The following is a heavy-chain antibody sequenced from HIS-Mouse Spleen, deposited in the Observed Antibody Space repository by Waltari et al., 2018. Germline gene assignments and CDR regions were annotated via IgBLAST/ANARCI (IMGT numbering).Heavy chain of an antibody. D-gene: IGHD1-7*01. V-gene: IGHV3-23*01. Sequence: VQLLESGGGLVQPGRSLRLSCAASVVPFSSLSMCWVRQAPGKGLEWVSAISGSGGSTYYADSVKGRFTISRDNSKNTLYLQMNSLRAEDTAVYYCLSVAIFSVANSYYFDYWGQGTLVTVSS. CDR1: VVPFSSLS. J-gene: IGHJ4*02. CDR3: LSVAIFSVANSYYFDY. CDR2: ISGSGGST.